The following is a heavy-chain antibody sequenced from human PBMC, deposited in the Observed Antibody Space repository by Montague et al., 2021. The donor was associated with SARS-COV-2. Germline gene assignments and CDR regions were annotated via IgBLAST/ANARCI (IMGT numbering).Heavy chain of an antibody. CDR2: INHSGST. Sequence: SETLSLTCAVYGGSVSGYNWSWIRQPPGKGLELVGEINHSGSTNYNPSLKSRVTISVDTSKNQFSLKLNSVSAADTAVYYCARGQVTIFGVLIMLPAAGALDIWGQGTMVTVSS. V-gene: IGHV4-34*01. CDR3: ARGQVTIFGVLIMLPAAGALDI. CDR1: GGSVSGYN. D-gene: IGHD3-3*01. J-gene: IGHJ3*02.